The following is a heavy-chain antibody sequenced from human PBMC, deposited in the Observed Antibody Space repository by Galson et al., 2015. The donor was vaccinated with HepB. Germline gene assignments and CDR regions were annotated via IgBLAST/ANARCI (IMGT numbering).Heavy chain of an antibody. Sequence: ALRLSCAASGFTFSSDSMNWVRQAPGKGREWVSSISSSSSYIYYADSVKGRFTISRDNAKNSLYLQMNSLRAEDTAVYYCARYRAAAANWFDPWGQGTLVTVSS. D-gene: IGHD6-13*01. J-gene: IGHJ5*02. CDR2: ISSSSSYI. CDR1: GFTFSSDS. CDR3: ARYRAAAANWFDP. V-gene: IGHV3-21*01.